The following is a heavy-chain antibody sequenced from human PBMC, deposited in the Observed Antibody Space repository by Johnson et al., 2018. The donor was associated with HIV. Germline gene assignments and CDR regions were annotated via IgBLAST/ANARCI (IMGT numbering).Heavy chain of an antibody. CDR3: AQDPLGRTDAFDI. CDR1: GFTFSSYG. J-gene: IGHJ3*02. V-gene: IGHV3-30*02. D-gene: IGHD3-16*01. Sequence: QVQLVESGGGLIQPGGSLRLSCAASGFTFSSYGMHWVRQAPGKGLEWVAFIRYDGSNKYYADSVKGRFTISRDNSKNTLYLQMTSLRAEDTAVYYCAQDPLGRTDAFDIWGQGTMVTVSS. CDR2: IRYDGSNK.